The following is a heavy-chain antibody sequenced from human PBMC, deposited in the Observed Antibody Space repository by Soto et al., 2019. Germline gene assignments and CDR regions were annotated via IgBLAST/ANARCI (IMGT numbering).Heavy chain of an antibody. D-gene: IGHD4-17*01. CDR2: IYYNGNT. Sequence: QVQLQESGPGLVKPSQTLSLTCTVSGASISTGGYYWSWIRQHPGEGLEWIGYIYYNGNTYYNPSLKSRVTISADTSNNQSSLRLNSVTAADTAVYYCARDLDGEYAGFDCWGQGTLVTVSS. CDR3: ARDLDGEYAGFDC. V-gene: IGHV4-31*03. J-gene: IGHJ4*02. CDR1: GASISTGGYY.